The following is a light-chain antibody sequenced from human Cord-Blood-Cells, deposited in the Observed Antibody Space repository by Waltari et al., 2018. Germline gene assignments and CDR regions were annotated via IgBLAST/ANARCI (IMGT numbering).Light chain of an antibody. CDR2: DAS. CDR3: QQYNSYSSYT. J-gene: IGKJ2*01. Sequence: DIQMTQSPSTLSASVGDRVTITCRASHSFSSWLAWYQQKPGKAPKLLVYDASSLESGVPSRFSGSGSGTEFTLTISSLQPDDFATYYCQQYNSYSSYTFGQGTKLEIK. CDR1: HSFSSW. V-gene: IGKV1-5*01.